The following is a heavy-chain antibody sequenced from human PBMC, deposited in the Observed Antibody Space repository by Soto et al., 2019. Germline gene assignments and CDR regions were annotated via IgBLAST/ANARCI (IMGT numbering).Heavy chain of an antibody. CDR3: ARGPLKSIVRGVIEYYYGMDV. V-gene: IGHV4-34*01. CDR1: GGSFSGYY. CDR2: INHSGST. J-gene: IGHJ6*02. Sequence: PSETLSLTCAVYGGSFSGYYWTWIRQPPGTGLEWFGEINHSGSTNYNPSLKSRVTISVDTSKNQFSLKLTSVTAADTAVYYCARGPLKSIVRGVIEYYYGMDVWGQGTTVTVPS. D-gene: IGHD3-10*01.